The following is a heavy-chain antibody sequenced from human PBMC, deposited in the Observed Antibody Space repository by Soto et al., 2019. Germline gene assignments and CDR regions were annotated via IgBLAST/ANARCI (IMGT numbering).Heavy chain of an antibody. D-gene: IGHD1-26*01. Sequence: QVQLQESGPGLVKPSGTLSLTCAVSGGSISSSNWWSWVRQPPGKGLEWIGEISHSGSTNYNPSLKRRVTISVDKSKNQFSLKLSSVTAADTAVYYCARVSGSYYYGMDVWGQGTTVTVSS. CDR3: ARVSGSYYYGMDV. J-gene: IGHJ6*02. CDR1: GGSISSSNW. CDR2: ISHSGST. V-gene: IGHV4-4*02.